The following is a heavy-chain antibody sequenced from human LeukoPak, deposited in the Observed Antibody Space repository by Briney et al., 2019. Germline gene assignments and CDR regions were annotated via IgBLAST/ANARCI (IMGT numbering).Heavy chain of an antibody. D-gene: IGHD2-2*01. CDR2: INHSGST. V-gene: IGHV4-34*01. CDR3: ARGRQLLFMRRAYYFDY. CDR1: GFTFSSYA. Sequence: GSLRLSCAASGFTFSSYAMSWVRQAPGKGLEWIGEINHSGSTNYNPSLKSRVTISVDTSKNQFSLKLSSVTAADTAVYYCARGRQLLFMRRAYYFDYWGQGTLVTVSS. J-gene: IGHJ4*02.